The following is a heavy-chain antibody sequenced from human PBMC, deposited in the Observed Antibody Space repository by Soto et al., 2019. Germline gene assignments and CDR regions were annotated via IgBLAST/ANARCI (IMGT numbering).Heavy chain of an antibody. D-gene: IGHD4-17*01. Sequence: GSLILSCAGSGLTFRNDGLSWVRRAPGKGLEWVANINQDGSDRYYVDYVRGRFTISRDNVDNSLYLQMNSMRPEDTAVYYCAVYGYGVSAADYWGQGTLVTVSS. CDR1: GLTFRNDG. J-gene: IGHJ4*02. CDR3: AVYGYGVSAADY. V-gene: IGHV3-7*03. CDR2: INQDGSDR.